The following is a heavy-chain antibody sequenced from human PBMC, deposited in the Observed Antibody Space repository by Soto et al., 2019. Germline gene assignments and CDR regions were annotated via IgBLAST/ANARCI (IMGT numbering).Heavy chain of an antibody. J-gene: IGHJ4*02. D-gene: IGHD2-15*01. CDR1: GFTFSSYW. Sequence: GGSLRLSCAASGFTFSSYWMHWVRQAPGKGLMWVSRIHNDGSTTRYADSVKGRFTISRDNAKNTLYLQMSSLRVEDTDVYYCAIVGYCSGGSCYYDYWGQGTLVTVSS. CDR3: AIVGYCSGGSCYYDY. CDR2: IHNDGSTT. V-gene: IGHV3-74*01.